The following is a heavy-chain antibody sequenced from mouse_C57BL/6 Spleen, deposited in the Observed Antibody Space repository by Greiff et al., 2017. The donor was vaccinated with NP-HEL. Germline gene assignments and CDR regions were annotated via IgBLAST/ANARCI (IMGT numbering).Heavy chain of an antibody. J-gene: IGHJ2*01. V-gene: IGHV1-80*01. CDR2: IYPGDGDT. CDR3: ARKPYGSSAYYFDY. CDR1: GYAFSSYW. D-gene: IGHD1-1*01. Sequence: QVQLQQSGAELVKPGASVKISCKASGYAFSSYWMNWVKQRPGRGLEWIGQIYPGDGDTNYNGKFKGKATLTADKSSSTAYMQLSSLTSEDSAVYYCARKPYGSSAYYFDYWGQGTTLTVSS.